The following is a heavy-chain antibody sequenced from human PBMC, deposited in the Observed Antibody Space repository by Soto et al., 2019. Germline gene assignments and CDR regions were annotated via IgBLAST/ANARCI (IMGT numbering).Heavy chain of an antibody. J-gene: IGHJ6*03. Sequence: ASVKVSCKASGYTFTSYDINWVRQATGQGLEWMGWMNPNSGNTGYAQKFQGRVTMTRNTSISTAYMELSSLRSEDTAVYYCARGEEGDDYIWGSYLGYYYMDVWGKGTTVTVSS. CDR2: MNPNSGNT. V-gene: IGHV1-8*01. D-gene: IGHD3-16*02. CDR3: ARGEEGDDYIWGSYLGYYYMDV. CDR1: GYTFTSYD.